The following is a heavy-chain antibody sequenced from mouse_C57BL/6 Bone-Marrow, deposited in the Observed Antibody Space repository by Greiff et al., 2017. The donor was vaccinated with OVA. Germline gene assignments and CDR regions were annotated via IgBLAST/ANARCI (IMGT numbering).Heavy chain of an antibody. Sequence: QVQLKQPGAELVKPGASVKVSCKASGYTFTSYWMHWVKQRPGQGLEWIGRIHPSDSDTNSNQKFKGKATLTVDKSSSTAYMQLSSLTSEDSAVYYCAIRGSYGSSFWYFDVWGTGTTVTVSS. CDR2: IHPSDSDT. D-gene: IGHD1-1*01. V-gene: IGHV1-74*01. J-gene: IGHJ1*03. CDR3: AIRGSYGSSFWYFDV. CDR1: GYTFTSYW.